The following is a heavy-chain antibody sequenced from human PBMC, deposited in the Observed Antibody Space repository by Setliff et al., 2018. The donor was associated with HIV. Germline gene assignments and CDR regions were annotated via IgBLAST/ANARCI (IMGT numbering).Heavy chain of an antibody. D-gene: IGHD6-6*01. Sequence: SVKVSCKASGGTFSSYAISWVRQAPGQGLEWMGRIIPIFGTANYAQKFQGRVTITADKSTSTAYMEPSSLRSEDTAVYYCARRAAGGSSPNDYMDVWGKGTTVTVSS. V-gene: IGHV1-69*06. J-gene: IGHJ6*03. CDR1: GGTFSSYA. CDR3: ARRAAGGSSPNDYMDV. CDR2: IIPIFGTA.